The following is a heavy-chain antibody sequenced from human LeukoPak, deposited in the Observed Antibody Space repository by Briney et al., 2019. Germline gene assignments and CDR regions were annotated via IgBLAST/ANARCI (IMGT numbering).Heavy chain of an antibody. CDR2: INKSSTYI. CDR3: ARKKGLTYYYDSSGYYYA. CDR1: GFTLSSYS. D-gene: IGHD3-22*01. Sequence: GGSLRLSCAGSGFTLSSYSMGWVSQAPGKGLEGVSSINKSSTYIFYGDSVKGRFTISRDNANNSLYLQMNSLRAEDTAVYYCARKKGLTYYYDSSGYYYAWGQGTLVTVSS. V-gene: IGHV3-21*01. J-gene: IGHJ5*02.